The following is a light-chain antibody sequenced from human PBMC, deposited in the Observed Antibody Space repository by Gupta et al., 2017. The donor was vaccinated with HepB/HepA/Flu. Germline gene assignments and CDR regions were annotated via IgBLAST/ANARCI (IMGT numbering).Light chain of an antibody. CDR1: QSIRNY. CDR3: QQGLKTPLT. CDR2: SAS. Sequence: DIQMTQSPSSLSASVGDRVTITCRASQSIRNYLNWYQQKPGKAPKLLIYSASTLQNAVPSRFSGSGSGTEFTLTISSLQPEDFAAYYCQQGLKTPLTFGQGTQLEIK. J-gene: IGKJ5*01. V-gene: IGKV1-39*01.